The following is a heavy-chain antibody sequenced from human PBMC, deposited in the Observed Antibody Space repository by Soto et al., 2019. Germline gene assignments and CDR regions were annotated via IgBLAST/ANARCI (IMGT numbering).Heavy chain of an antibody. CDR3: MGYCSGGSCYRHYMDV. CDR2: IYYSGST. J-gene: IGHJ6*03. CDR1: GGSISSYY. D-gene: IGHD2-15*01. Sequence: SETLSLTCTVSGGSISSYYWSWIRQPPGKELKWIGYIYYSGSTNYNPSLKSRVTISVYTSKNQFSLKLSSVTAADTAVYYCMGYCSGGSCYRHYMDVWGKGTTVTVSS. V-gene: IGHV4-59*01.